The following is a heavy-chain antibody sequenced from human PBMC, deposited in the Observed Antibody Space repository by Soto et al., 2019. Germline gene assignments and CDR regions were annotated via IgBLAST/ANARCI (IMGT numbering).Heavy chain of an antibody. CDR1: GYTFSSFD. D-gene: IGHD3-10*01. CDR3: ARGGEEDSGSGSYGYIDV. CDR2: MTPNSGHT. J-gene: IGHJ6*03. Sequence: QVQLVQSGAEVRKPGASVKVSCKASGYTFSSFDINWVRQAAGHGLEWMGWMTPNSGHTGYAQKFQGRVTMTRNTTTSSDYKMRRSLAAEEAAVYYCARGGEEDSGSGSYGYIDVCGGGTTVNVSS. V-gene: IGHV1-8*01.